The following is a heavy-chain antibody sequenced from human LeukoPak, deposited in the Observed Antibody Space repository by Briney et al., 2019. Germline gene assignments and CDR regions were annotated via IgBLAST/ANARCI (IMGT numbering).Heavy chain of an antibody. D-gene: IGHD2-15*01. Sequence: GRSLRLSCAASGFTFSSYGMHWVRQAQGKGLEWVAVISYDGSNKYYADSVKGRFTISRDNSKNTLYLQMNSLRAEDTAVYYCAKQHLRYCSGGSCYVDYWGQGTLVTVSS. CDR2: ISYDGSNK. CDR3: AKQHLRYCSGGSCYVDY. J-gene: IGHJ4*02. V-gene: IGHV3-30*18. CDR1: GFTFSSYG.